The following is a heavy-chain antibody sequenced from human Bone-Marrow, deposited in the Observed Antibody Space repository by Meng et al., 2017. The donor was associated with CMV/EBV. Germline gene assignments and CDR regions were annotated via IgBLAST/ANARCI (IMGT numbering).Heavy chain of an antibody. CDR3: STIGLGGSYSLDY. J-gene: IGHJ4*02. CDR1: GFTFSNAR. Sequence: GESLKISCAASGFTFSNARMSWVRQAPGKGLEWVGRIESKSGGGTADYGAPVKGRFTISRDDSKNALYLQIDSLKSEDTAMYYCSTIGLGGSYSLDYWGQGTLVTFSS. D-gene: IGHD1-26*01. CDR2: IESKSGGGTA. V-gene: IGHV3-15*04.